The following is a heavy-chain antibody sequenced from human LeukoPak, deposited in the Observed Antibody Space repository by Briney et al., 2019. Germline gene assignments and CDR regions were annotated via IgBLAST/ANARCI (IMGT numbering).Heavy chain of an antibody. CDR2: ISGSGGGT. CDR1: GFTFSSYA. J-gene: IGHJ4*02. V-gene: IGHV3-23*01. D-gene: IGHD6-6*01. Sequence: GGFLRLSCAASGFTFSSYAMSWVRQARGKGLEWVSGISGSGGGTYYADCVKGRFTISRHNSKTTLYLQMNSLRAEDTAVYYCAKEVWQLVRLLDYWGQGTLVTVSS. CDR3: AKEVWQLVRLLDY.